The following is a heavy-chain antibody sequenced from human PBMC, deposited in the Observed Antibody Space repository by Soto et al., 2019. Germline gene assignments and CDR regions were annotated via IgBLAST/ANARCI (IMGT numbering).Heavy chain of an antibody. V-gene: IGHV1-58*03. J-gene: IGHJ3*01. CDR3: AAELYAGGRCCSFDV. CDR2: IIIAGCGT. CDR1: GIVFSNSA. D-gene: IGHD2-15*01. Sequence: QMQVVQSGPEVKKPGTSVRVSCKTSGIVFSNSAVQWVRQARGQRLEWIGYIIIAGCGTMYAQNLQGRITITRDMATNTAYMELSSRTSEATAIYDCAAELYAGGRCCSFDVWGQGTIITVSS.